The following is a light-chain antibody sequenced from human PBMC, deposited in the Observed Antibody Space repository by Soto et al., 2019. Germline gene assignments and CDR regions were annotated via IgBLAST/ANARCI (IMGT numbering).Light chain of an antibody. CDR3: SSYTGSTTLV. J-gene: IGLJ2*01. Sequence: QSALTQPASVSGSPGQSITISCTGTSSDVGGYNYVSWYQQHPGKAPKLMIYDVGNRPSGVSNRFSGSKSGNTASLTISGLQAEYEAYYYCSSYTGSTTLVFGGGTQLTVL. CDR2: DVG. CDR1: SSDVGGYNY. V-gene: IGLV2-14*01.